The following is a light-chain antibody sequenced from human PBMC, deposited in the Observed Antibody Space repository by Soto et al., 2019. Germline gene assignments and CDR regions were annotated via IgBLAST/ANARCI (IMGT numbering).Light chain of an antibody. CDR2: GAS. Sequence: EIVLTQSPATLSVSPGERATLSCRASQSVGYTVAWYQQKPGQPPRLLIYGASTRATGIPARFSGSGSGTDFTLTISSLQSEDSAVYDCQHYYNWLSFGGGTKVEIK. V-gene: IGKV3-15*01. CDR3: QHYYNWLS. CDR1: QSVGYT. J-gene: IGKJ4*01.